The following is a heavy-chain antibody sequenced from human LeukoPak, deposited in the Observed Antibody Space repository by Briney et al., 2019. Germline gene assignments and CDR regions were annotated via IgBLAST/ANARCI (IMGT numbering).Heavy chain of an antibody. J-gene: IGHJ4*02. V-gene: IGHV3-48*01. CDR2: ISSSSSII. Sequence: PGGSLRLSCAASGFTFNNYDMNWVRQAPGKVLEWVSYISSSSSIIYYADSVKGRFTISRDTAKNSLYLQMNSLRAEDTAVYYCARSIDIDYWGQGTLVTVSS. CDR1: GFTFNNYD. CDR3: ARSIDIDY. D-gene: IGHD2-21*01.